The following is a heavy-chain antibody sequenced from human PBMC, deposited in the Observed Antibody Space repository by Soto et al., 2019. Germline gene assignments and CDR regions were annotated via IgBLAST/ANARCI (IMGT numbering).Heavy chain of an antibody. Sequence: DVQLLESGGGLVQRGGSLSLSCAASGFTFSTYGMTWVRQAPGKGLEWVSYGGSGGSTYYADSVKGRFTISRDNSKNTLYLQMNSLRAEDTAVYYWVKFRGRAYYYYYMDVWGNGTTVTVSS. CDR3: VKFRGRAYYYYYMDV. CDR1: GFTFSTYG. D-gene: IGHD3-16*01. CDR2: YGGSGGST. V-gene: IGHV3-23*01. J-gene: IGHJ6*03.